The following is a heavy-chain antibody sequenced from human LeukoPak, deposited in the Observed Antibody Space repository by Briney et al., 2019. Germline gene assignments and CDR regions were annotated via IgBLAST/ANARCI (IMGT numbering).Heavy chain of an antibody. D-gene: IGHD1-26*01. V-gene: IGHV1-3*01. CDR3: ASGGTYSGSYSDFDC. CDR2: INAGNGNT. J-gene: IGHJ4*02. CDR1: GYTFTSYA. Sequence: ASVKVSCKASGYTFTSYAMHWVRQAPGQRLEWMGWINAGNGNTKYSLKFQGRVTITRDTSASTAYMELSSLRSEDTAVYYCASGGTYSGSYSDFDCWGQGTLVTVSS.